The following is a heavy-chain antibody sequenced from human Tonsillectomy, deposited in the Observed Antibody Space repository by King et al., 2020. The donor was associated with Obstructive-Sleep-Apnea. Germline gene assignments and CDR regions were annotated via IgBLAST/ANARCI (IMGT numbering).Heavy chain of an antibody. Sequence: VQLGESGGGLVQPGGSLKISCADFVFTFRESVMHWVRQGSGKELEWVGGIRRKAYSYATAHAASVKGRFTISRDDSNNTAYLQMNSLKTEDTAVYYCTKGSGYEWSFDYWGQGTLVTVSS. CDR1: VFTFRESV. CDR2: IRRKAYSYAT. D-gene: IGHD5-12*01. V-gene: IGHV3-73*01. CDR3: TKGSGYEWSFDY. J-gene: IGHJ4*02.